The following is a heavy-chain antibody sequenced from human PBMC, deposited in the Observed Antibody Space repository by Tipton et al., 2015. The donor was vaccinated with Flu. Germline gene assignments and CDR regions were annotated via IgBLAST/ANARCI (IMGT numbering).Heavy chain of an antibody. CDR1: GGSFSGYY. V-gene: IGHV4-34*01. CDR2: INHSGST. CDR3: ARGPVVVAVVHFDY. J-gene: IGHJ4*02. Sequence: TLSLTCAVNGGSFSGYYWSWIRQSPGKGLEWIGEINHSGSTNYNPSLKSRVTISIDTSKNQFSLNLTSVTAADTAVYYYARGPVVVAVVHFDYWGQGTLVTVSS. D-gene: IGHD2-21*02.